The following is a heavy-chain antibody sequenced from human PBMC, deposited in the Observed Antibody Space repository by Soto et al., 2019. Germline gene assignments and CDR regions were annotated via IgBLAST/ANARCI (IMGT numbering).Heavy chain of an antibody. CDR1: GFAVSSNY. CDR3: ARYGPGFGDAFDI. CDR2: LYTGGST. V-gene: IGHV3-53*02. J-gene: IGHJ3*02. D-gene: IGHD3-10*01. Sequence: EVQLVETGGGLVQPGGSLRLSCAASGFAVSSNYMTWVRQAPGKGLEWVSVLYTGGSTHYAGSVKGRFTISRDSSQNTLYLQMNSLRGDDTAVYYCARYGPGFGDAFDIWGQGTMVTVSA.